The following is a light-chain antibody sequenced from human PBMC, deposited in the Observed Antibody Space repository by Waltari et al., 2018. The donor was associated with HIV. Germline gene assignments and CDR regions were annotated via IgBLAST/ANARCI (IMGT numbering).Light chain of an antibody. CDR2: LGA. CDR3: MQSLQTPRT. CDR1: QSLLRNNGYNY. J-gene: IGKJ1*01. Sequence: DIVMTQSPLSLSVAPGEPASISCRSSQSLLRNNGYNYLDWYIQKPGQSPQVLIYLGAHRATGVPDRFSGRGSGTDFTLKINRVEAEDVGVYFCMQSLQTPRTFGQGTKVEMK. V-gene: IGKV2-28*01.